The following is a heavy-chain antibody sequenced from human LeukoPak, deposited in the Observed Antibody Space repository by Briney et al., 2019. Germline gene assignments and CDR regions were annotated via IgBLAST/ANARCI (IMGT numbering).Heavy chain of an antibody. V-gene: IGHV3-73*01. CDR3: TSAQQLAIGGYYYMDV. Sequence: GGSLRLSCAASGFTFSGSAMHWVRQASGKGLEWVGRIRSKANSYATAYAASVKGRFTISRDDSKNTAYLQMNSLKTEDTAVYYCTSAQQLAIGGYYYMDVWGKRTTVTLSS. CDR1: GFTFSGSA. D-gene: IGHD6-13*01. J-gene: IGHJ6*03. CDR2: IRSKANSYAT.